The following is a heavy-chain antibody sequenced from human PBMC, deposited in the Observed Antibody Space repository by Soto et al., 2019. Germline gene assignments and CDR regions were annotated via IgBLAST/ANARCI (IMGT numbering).Heavy chain of an antibody. V-gene: IGHV3-74*01. Sequence: EVQLVESGGGLVQPGGSLRLSCAASGFTFSSYWMHWVRQVPGKGLVWVSRISSNGGTTTYADSVKGRLTISRDNPKNTLYMHMNSLSVEGTAVYYCARVLTGRCNRVALWGEANLVPVSS. D-gene: IGHD7-27*01. CDR2: ISSNGGTT. J-gene: IGHJ4*02. CDR3: ARVLTGRCNRVAL. CDR1: GFTFSSYW.